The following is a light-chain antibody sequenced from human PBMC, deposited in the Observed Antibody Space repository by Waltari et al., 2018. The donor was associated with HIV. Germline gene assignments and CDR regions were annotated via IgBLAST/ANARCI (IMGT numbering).Light chain of an antibody. Sequence: QPALTQTPFASASLGTSVTLTCTLSSGYINYEVDWYQQSTGTGPRFVMRVGTGGIVGSKGDGIPDRFSVLASGLNRYLTIKNIQEEDESAYYCGADHGSGTNFMYVFGTGTKVTV. V-gene: IGLV9-49*01. CDR1: SGYINYE. J-gene: IGLJ1*01. CDR2: VGTGGIVG. CDR3: GADHGSGTNFMYV.